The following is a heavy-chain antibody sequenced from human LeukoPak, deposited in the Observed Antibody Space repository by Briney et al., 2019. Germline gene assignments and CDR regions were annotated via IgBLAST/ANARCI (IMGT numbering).Heavy chain of an antibody. D-gene: IGHD2-21*02. CDR2: INPSGGST. J-gene: IGHJ5*02. CDR1: GYTFTSYY. Sequence: GASVKVSCKASGYTFTSYYMHWVRQAPGQGLEWMGIINPSGGSTSYAQKFQSRVTMTRDTSTSTVYMELSSLRSEDTAVYYCAKVYCGGDCSYNWFDPWGQGTLVTVSS. V-gene: IGHV1-46*01. CDR3: AKVYCGGDCSYNWFDP.